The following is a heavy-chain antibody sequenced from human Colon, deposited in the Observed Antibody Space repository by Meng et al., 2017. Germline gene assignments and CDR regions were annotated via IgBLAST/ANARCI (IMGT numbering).Heavy chain of an antibody. CDR2: TYYRSKWYN. J-gene: IGHJ4*02. CDR1: GDNVSNNSPA. Sequence: QQSGPGLVNPSQTLSLTCAISGDNVSNNSPAWNWIRQSPSRGLEWLGRTYYRSKWYNEYAGSVKSRISITPDTSTNQFSLQLNSVTPDDTAVYYCARESSRQFNYWGQGTLVTVSS. V-gene: IGHV6-1*01. CDR3: ARESSRQFNY.